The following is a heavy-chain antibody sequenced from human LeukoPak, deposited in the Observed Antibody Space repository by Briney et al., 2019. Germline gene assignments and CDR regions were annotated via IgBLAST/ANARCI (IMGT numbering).Heavy chain of an antibody. CDR1: GYSISSGYY. Sequence: SETLSLTCTVSGYSISSGYYWGWIRQPPGKGLEWIGSIYHSGSTYYNPSLKSRVAISVDTSKNQFSLKLSSVTAADTAVYYCARVYYDFWSGYYRAYYFDYWGQGTLVTVSS. CDR3: ARVYYDFWSGYYRAYYFDY. V-gene: IGHV4-38-2*02. D-gene: IGHD3-3*01. J-gene: IGHJ4*02. CDR2: IYHSGST.